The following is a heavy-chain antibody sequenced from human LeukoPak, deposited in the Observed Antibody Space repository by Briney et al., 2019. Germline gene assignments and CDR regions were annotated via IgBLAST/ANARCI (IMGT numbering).Heavy chain of an antibody. D-gene: IGHD3-16*01. J-gene: IGHJ4*02. CDR1: GLTFGDHA. Sequence: GGSLRLSCTASGLTFGDHAMSWVRQAPGKGLEWVGFISSKTYGKTTEYAASVKGRFTISRDDSKNIAYLQMNSLKTEDTAIYYCTRFVPYLDYWGQGSLVTVSS. CDR2: ISSKTYGKTT. V-gene: IGHV3-49*04. CDR3: TRFVPYLDY.